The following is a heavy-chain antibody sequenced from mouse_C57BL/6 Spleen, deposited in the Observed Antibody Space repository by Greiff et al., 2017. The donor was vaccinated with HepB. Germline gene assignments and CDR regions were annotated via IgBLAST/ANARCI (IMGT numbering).Heavy chain of an antibody. D-gene: IGHD1-1*01. CDR1: GFTFSSYA. CDR3: ARGKYYYGSSPYYFDY. Sequence: EVKLVESGGGLVKPGGSLKLSCAASGFTFSSYAMSWVRQTPEKRLEWVATISDGGSYTYYPDNVKGRFTISRDNAKNNLYLQMSHLKSEDTAMYYCARGKYYYGSSPYYFDYWGQGTTLTVSS. CDR2: ISDGGSYT. V-gene: IGHV5-4*03. J-gene: IGHJ2*01.